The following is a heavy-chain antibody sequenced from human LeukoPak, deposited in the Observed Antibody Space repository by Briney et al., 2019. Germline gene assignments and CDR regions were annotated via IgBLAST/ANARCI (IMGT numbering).Heavy chain of an antibody. D-gene: IGHD3-3*01. Sequence: SETLSLTCTVSGGSISSSSYYWGWIRQPPGKGLEWIGSIYYSGSTYYNPSLKSRVTISVDTSKNQFSLKLSSVTAADTAVYYCARGGDISFWSGYYTPGAFDIWGQGTMVTVSS. J-gene: IGHJ3*02. CDR2: IYYSGST. CDR1: GGSISSSSYY. CDR3: ARGGDISFWSGYYTPGAFDI. V-gene: IGHV4-39*01.